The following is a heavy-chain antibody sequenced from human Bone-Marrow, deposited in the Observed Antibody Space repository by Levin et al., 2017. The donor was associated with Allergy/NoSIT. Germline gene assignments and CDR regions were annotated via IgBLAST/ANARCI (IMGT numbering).Heavy chain of an antibody. V-gene: IGHV4-59*01. Sequence: SQTLSLTCTVSGGSISSYYWSWIRQPPGKGLEWIGYIYYSGSTNYNPSLKSRVTISVDTSKNQFSLKLSSVTAADTAVYYCARIVPDGRGVGYYYGMDVWGQGTTVTVSS. J-gene: IGHJ6*02. CDR1: GGSISSYY. CDR3: ARIVPDGRGVGYYYGMDV. CDR2: IYYSGST. D-gene: IGHD3-10*01.